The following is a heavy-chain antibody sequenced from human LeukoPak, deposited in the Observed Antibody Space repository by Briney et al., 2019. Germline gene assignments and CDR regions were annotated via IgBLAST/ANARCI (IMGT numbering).Heavy chain of an antibody. J-gene: IGHJ4*02. CDR2: INPNSGGT. CDR1: GYTFTGCY. D-gene: IGHD4-17*01. Sequence: ASVKVSCKASGYTFTGCYMHWVRQAPGQGLEWMGWINPNSGGTNYAQKFQGRVTMTRDTSISTAYMELSRLRSDDTAVYFCARGKGNYGDPASFDYWGQGTLVTVSS. V-gene: IGHV1-2*02. CDR3: ARGKGNYGDPASFDY.